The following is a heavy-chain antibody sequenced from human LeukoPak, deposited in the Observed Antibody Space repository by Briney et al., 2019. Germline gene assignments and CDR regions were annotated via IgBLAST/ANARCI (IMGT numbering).Heavy chain of an antibody. J-gene: IGHJ3*02. Sequence: SVKVSCKASGGTFSSYAISWVRQAPGQGLEWMGRIIPILGIANYAQKFQGRVTITADKSTSAAYMELSSLRSEDTAVYYCARDTRNDDAFDIWGQGTMVTVSS. V-gene: IGHV1-69*04. CDR3: ARDTRNDDAFDI. CDR1: GGTFSSYA. CDR2: IIPILGIA. D-gene: IGHD2-8*01.